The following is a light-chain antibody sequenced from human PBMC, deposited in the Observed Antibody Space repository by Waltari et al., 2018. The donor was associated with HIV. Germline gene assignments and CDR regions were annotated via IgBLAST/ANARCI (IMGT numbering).Light chain of an antibody. CDR2: RVY. J-gene: IGKJ1*01. CDR3: MQARSYPRT. Sequence: DIVLTQTTLSAALTVGHPASTSCKSSQSLVHETGNTYLTWLDQRQCGPPRLLIYRVYQRLPGVPHRFSGAGAGTEFTLKISSVEADDVGIYYCMQARSYPRTFGQGTKV. V-gene: IGKV2-24*01. CDR1: QSLVHETGNTY.